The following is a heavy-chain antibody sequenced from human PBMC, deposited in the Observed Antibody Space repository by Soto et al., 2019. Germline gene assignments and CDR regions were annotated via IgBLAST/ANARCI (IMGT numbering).Heavy chain of an antibody. CDR2: IYSGGNT. V-gene: IGHV3-66*01. J-gene: IGHJ4*02. Sequence: EVQLVESGGGLVQPGGSLTLSCAASGFTVSSNDMSWVRQAPGKGLEWVSLIYSGGNTYYADSVKGRFTISRDNSKNTQYLQMNSLRAEDTAVYYCARGHTSGWYYFDYWGQGTLVTVSS. CDR3: ARGHTSGWYYFDY. CDR1: GFTVSSND. D-gene: IGHD6-19*01.